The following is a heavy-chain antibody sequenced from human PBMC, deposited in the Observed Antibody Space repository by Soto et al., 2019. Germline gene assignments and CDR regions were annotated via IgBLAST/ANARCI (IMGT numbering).Heavy chain of an antibody. CDR3: ADPFAAFDL. CDR2: IAYDGDKK. J-gene: IGHJ3*01. Sequence: PGGSLRLSCAASGFTFSGFGMHWVRQAPGKGLEWVAVIAYDGDKKYYASSVKGRFIISRDNAKNTLYLQMNSLRADDRGVYFCADPFAAFDLWGQGTMVTVSS. V-gene: IGHV3-30*12. CDR1: GFTFSGFG.